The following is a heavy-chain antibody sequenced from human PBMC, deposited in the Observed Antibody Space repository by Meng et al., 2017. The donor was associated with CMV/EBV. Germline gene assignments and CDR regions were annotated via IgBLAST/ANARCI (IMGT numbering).Heavy chain of an antibody. Sequence: QVRVEASGGGVGQPGRSVRLSCAVSAFMSSDYGMHWVRQATGKAPEWVAFILKDGSDKFYRDSVKGRFTISRDPGKNTRYLQMDSPRPEDTAIYYCVRDGDSSNWPLDYWGQGTLVTVSS. D-gene: IGHD6-13*01. CDR2: ILKDGSDK. CDR1: AFMSSDYG. CDR3: VRDGDSSNWPLDY. J-gene: IGHJ4*02. V-gene: IGHV3-30*03.